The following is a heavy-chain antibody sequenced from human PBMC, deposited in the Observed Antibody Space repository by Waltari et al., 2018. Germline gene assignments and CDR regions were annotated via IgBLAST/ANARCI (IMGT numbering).Heavy chain of an antibody. CDR1: GFTFSSYG. Sequence: QVQLVESGGGVVQPGGSLRLSCAASGFTFSSYGMHWVRQAPGKGLEWVAVLRYDGSNKYYADSVKGRFTISRDNSKNTLYLQMNSLRAEDTAVYYCAKDVSGTHSDYFDYWGQGTLVTVSS. CDR2: LRYDGSNK. V-gene: IGHV3-30*02. J-gene: IGHJ4*02. D-gene: IGHD1-1*01. CDR3: AKDVSGTHSDYFDY.